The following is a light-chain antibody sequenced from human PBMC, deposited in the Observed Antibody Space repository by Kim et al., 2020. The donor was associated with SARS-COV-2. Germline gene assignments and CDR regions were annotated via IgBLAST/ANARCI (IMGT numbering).Light chain of an antibody. CDR1: ELGNKY. V-gene: IGLV3-1*01. CDR2: QSS. J-gene: IGLJ3*02. CDR3: QAWDSSTAV. Sequence: VSPGQTASITCSGDELGNKYAYWYQQKPGQSPVLVIYQSSKRPSGIPERFSGSNSGNTATLTISGTQAMDEADYYCQAWDSSTAVFGGGTQLTVL.